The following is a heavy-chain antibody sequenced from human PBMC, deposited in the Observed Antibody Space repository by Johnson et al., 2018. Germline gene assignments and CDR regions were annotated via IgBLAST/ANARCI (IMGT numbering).Heavy chain of an antibody. CDR1: GFTFSSYG. V-gene: IGHV3-33*01. CDR2: IWYDGSNK. D-gene: IGHD1-26*01. CDR3: ARDLKVELRQDV. Sequence: QVQLVESGGGVVQPGRSLRLSCAASGFTFSSYGMHWVRQAPGKGLEWVAVIWYDGSNKCYADSVKGRFTISRDNSKNTVYLKMNSLRAEETAVYYCARDLKVELRQDVWGQGTAVTVSS. J-gene: IGHJ6*02.